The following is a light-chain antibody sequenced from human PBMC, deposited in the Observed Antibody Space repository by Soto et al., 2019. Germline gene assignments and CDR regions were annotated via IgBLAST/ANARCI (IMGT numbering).Light chain of an antibody. CDR3: SAYSGINNFVV. V-gene: IGLV2-8*01. Sequence: QSALTQPPSASGSPGQSVTISCTGTSSDVGGYNYVSWYQQHPGKAPKLVICEVTKRPSGVPDRFSGSKSCNTASLTVSGLKAEDEAAYYCSAYSGINNFVVFGGGTKLTVL. CDR2: EVT. J-gene: IGLJ2*01. CDR1: SSDVGGYNY.